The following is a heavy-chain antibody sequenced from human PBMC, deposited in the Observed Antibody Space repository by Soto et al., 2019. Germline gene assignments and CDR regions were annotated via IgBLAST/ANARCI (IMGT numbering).Heavy chain of an antibody. J-gene: IGHJ4*02. V-gene: IGHV3-23*01. CDR3: AKTSRVARPTQAIDY. Sequence: XGSLRLSCAAAGFTFSSYAMSWVRQAPGKGLEWVSAISGSGGSTYYADSVKGRFTISRDNSKNTLYLQMNSLRAEDTAVYYCAKTSRVARPTQAIDYWGQGTLVTVSS. CDR1: GFTFSSYA. CDR2: ISGSGGST. D-gene: IGHD5-12*01.